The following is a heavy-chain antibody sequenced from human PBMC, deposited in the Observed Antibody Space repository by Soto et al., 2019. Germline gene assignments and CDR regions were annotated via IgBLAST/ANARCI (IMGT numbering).Heavy chain of an antibody. D-gene: IGHD6-6*01. J-gene: IGHJ4*02. CDR3: ARATYSSSYYFDS. CDR1: GFTFSSFE. CDR2: IGSSGSTI. Sequence: GGSLRLSCAACGFTFSSFEMNWVLQTPGKGLEWVSKIGSSGSTIWYADSVKGRFTISRDNAKNSLYLQMNSLRGEDTAVYYCARATYSSSYYFDSWAQGTLVTVSS. V-gene: IGHV3-48*03.